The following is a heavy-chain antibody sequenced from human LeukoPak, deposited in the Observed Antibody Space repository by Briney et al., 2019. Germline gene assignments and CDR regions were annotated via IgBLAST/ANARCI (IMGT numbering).Heavy chain of an antibody. D-gene: IGHD2-15*01. Sequence: GGSLRLSCAASVFTFSRYTMPCVPPAPGKDQDRDAIIWYDGSHKYYADSVTLPFTISRDNSKNTLFLQMNSLRAEDTAVYYCARDALGARGIGGGLDIWGQGTMVIVSS. CDR2: IWYDGSHK. CDR3: ARDALGARGIGGGLDI. V-gene: IGHV3-33*01. CDR1: VFTFSRYT. J-gene: IGHJ3*02.